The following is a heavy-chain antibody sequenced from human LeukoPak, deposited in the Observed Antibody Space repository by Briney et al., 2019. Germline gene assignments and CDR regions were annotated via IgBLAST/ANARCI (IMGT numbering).Heavy chain of an antibody. J-gene: IGHJ4*02. D-gene: IGHD3-3*01. Sequence: GGSLRLSCAASGFTFSSYSMYWVRQAPGKGLEWVSYISSSSSTIYYADSVKGRFTISRDNAKNSLYLQMNSLRAEDTAVYYCAREVGELQFLEWLYPIWGQGTLVTVSS. CDR3: AREVGELQFLEWLYPI. CDR2: ISSSSSTI. CDR1: GFTFSSYS. V-gene: IGHV3-48*01.